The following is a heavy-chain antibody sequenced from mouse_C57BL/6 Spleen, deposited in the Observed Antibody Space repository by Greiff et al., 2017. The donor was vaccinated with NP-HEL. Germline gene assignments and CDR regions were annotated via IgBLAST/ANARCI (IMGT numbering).Heavy chain of an antibody. V-gene: IGHV2-5*01. CDR3: APQAYYSNYPFAY. J-gene: IGHJ3*01. CDR1: GFSLTSYG. CDR2: IWRGGST. D-gene: IGHD2-5*01. Sequence: QVQLKESGPGLVQPSQSLSITCTVSGFSLTSYGVHWVRQSPGKGLEWLGVIWRGGSTDYNAAFMSRLSITKDNSKSQVFFKMNSLQADDTAIYYCAPQAYYSNYPFAYWGQGTLVTVSA.